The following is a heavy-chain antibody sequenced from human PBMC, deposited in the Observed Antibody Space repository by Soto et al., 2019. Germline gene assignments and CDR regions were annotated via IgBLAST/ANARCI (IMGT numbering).Heavy chain of an antibody. D-gene: IGHD2-2*01. CDR3: ATDCSSTSCYLGAFVY. V-gene: IGHV1-24*01. J-gene: IGHJ4*02. CDR2: FDPEDGET. Sequence: ASVKVTCKVSGYTLTELSMHWVRQAPGKGLERMGGFDPEDGETIYAQKFQGRVTMTEDTSTDTAYMELSSLRSEDTAVYYCATDCSSTSCYLGAFVYWGQGTLVTVSS. CDR1: GYTLTELS.